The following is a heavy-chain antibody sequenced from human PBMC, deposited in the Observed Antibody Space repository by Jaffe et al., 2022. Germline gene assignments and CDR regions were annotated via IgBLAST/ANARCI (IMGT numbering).Heavy chain of an antibody. CDR3: VRDKYLYDTSAYSDAFDI. V-gene: IGHV3-48*03. D-gene: IGHD3-22*01. Sequence: EEQLVESGGGLVQPGGSLRLSCVASGFTFSSYEINWVRQAPGKGLEWVSYVSTTGDSITYADSVKGRFSVSRDNAENSLFLQMNSLRAEDTAVYYCVRDKYLYDTSAYSDAFDIWGQGTMVTVSS. CDR1: GFTFSSYE. J-gene: IGHJ3*02. CDR2: VSTTGDSI.